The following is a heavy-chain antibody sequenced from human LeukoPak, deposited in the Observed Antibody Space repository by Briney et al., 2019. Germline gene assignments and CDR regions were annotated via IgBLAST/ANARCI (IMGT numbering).Heavy chain of an antibody. CDR2: IKQDGSEK. CDR3: ARDRRIVVVVPDAFDI. V-gene: IGHV3-7*03. J-gene: IGHJ3*02. Sequence: QAGGSLRLSCAASGFTFRSYWMSWVRQAPGKGLEWVANIKQDGSEKYYVDSMGGRFTISRDNAKSSLYLQMNSLRAEDTALYYCARDRRIVVVVPDAFDIWGQGTMVTVSS. CDR1: GFTFRSYW. D-gene: IGHD2-15*01.